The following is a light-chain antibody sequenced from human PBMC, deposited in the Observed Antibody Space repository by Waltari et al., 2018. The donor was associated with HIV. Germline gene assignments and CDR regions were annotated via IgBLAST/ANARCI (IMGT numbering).Light chain of an antibody. Sequence: QSGLTQPPSASGTPGQRLSISCAGNNSNIGSNFVFWYRQIPGAAPNLLVYRNNQRPSGVGDRFSGSRSGASASLVISGLRVEDEADYYCASWDDGLRGHVFGSGTTVSV. J-gene: IGLJ1*01. CDR1: NSNIGSNF. CDR2: RNN. CDR3: ASWDDGLRGHV. V-gene: IGLV1-47*01.